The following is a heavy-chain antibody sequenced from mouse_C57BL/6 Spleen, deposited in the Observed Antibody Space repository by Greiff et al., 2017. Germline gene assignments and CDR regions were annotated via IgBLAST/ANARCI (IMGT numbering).Heavy chain of an antibody. J-gene: IGHJ3*01. Sequence: DVKLQASWAELVRPGASVKLSCTASGFNIKDYYMHWVKQRPEQGLEWIGRIDPEDGDTEYAPKFKGKATMTADTSSNTAYLQLSSLTSEDTAVYYCTTGYSNYAAYWGQGTLVTVSA. V-gene: IGHV14-1*01. CDR2: IDPEDGDT. CDR3: TTGYSNYAAY. CDR1: GFNIKDYY. D-gene: IGHD2-5*01.